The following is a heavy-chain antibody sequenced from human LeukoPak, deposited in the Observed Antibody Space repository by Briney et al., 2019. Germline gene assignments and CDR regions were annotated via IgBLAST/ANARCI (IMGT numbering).Heavy chain of an antibody. J-gene: IGHJ4*02. CDR2: ISNNDDYI. D-gene: IGHD3-10*01. Sequence: GGSLRLSCAASRFTFTIYTMSCVPQAPGKGLEWVSSISNNDDYIYYADSVKGRFTVSRDNAKNSLYLQMSSLRVEDTAVYYCARDRSVLRGVISDYWGQGTLVTVSS. CDR3: ARDRSVLRGVISDY. CDR1: RFTFTIYT. V-gene: IGHV3-21*01.